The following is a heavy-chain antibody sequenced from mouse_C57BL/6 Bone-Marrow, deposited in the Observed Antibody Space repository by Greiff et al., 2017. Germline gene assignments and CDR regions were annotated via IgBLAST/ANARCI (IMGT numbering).Heavy chain of an antibody. CDR2: IYPGDGDT. CDR3: ARFITTGYFDY. CDR1: GYAFSSSW. D-gene: IGHD1-1*01. V-gene: IGHV1-82*01. J-gene: IGHJ2*01. Sequence: QVQLQQSGPELVKPGASVKISCKASGYAFSSSWMNWVKQRPGKGLEWIGRIYPGDGDTNYNGKFKGKATLTADKSSSTAYMQLSSLTSEDSAVYFCARFITTGYFDYWGQGTTLTGSS.